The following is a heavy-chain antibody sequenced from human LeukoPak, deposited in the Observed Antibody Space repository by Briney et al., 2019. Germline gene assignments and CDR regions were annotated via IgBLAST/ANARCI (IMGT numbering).Heavy chain of an antibody. D-gene: IGHD3-16*01. J-gene: IGHJ4*02. CDR1: GGTFSSYA. CDR2: ISAYNGNT. V-gene: IGHV1-18*01. Sequence: ASVKVSCKASGGTFSSYAISWVRQAPGQGLEWMGWISAYNGNTNYAQKLQGRVTMTTDTSTSTAYMELRSLRSDDTAVYYCARDLDDYVWGSPTVFDYWGQGTLVTVSS. CDR3: ARDLDDYVWGSPTVFDY.